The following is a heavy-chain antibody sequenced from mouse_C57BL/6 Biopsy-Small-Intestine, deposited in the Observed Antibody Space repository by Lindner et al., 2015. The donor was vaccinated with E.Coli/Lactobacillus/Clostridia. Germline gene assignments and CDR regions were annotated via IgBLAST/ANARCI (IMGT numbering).Heavy chain of an antibody. CDR3: ARSYGDHSFPY. CDR1: GYSFTGYF. J-gene: IGHJ3*01. CDR2: INPYNGDT. V-gene: IGHV1-20*02. Sequence: VQLQESGPELVKPGASVKISCKASGYSFTGYFLNWVMQSHGKSLEWIGRINPYNGDTFYNHKFKGKATLTVDKSSTTAHMELRSLASEDSAVYYCARSYGDHSFPYWGQGTLVTVSA. D-gene: IGHD2-13*01.